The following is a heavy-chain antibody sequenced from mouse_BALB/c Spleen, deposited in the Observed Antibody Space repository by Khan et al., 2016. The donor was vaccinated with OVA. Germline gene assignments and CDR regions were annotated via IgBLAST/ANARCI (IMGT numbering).Heavy chain of an antibody. D-gene: IGHD1-2*01. Sequence: QVQLQQSGAELARPGASVKLSCKASGYTFTDYYINWVKLRTGQGLEWIGEISPGSGDTYYNERFKGKATLTADKSSSTAYMQLSSLTSEASAVYFCARRNYFGYTFAYWRQGTLVTVSA. CDR1: GYTFTDYY. CDR3: ARRNYFGYTFAY. CDR2: ISPGSGDT. J-gene: IGHJ3*01. V-gene: IGHV1-77*01.